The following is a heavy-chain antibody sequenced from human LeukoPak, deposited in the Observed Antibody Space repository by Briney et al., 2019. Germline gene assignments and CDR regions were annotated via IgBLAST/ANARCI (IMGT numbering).Heavy chain of an antibody. CDR3: ARGPHSGLNKNYYYYYGMDV. J-gene: IGHJ6*02. CDR2: INPNSGGT. D-gene: IGHD5-12*01. Sequence: ASVKVSCKASGYTFTGYYMHWVRQAPGQGLEWMGWINPNSGGTNYAQKFQGRVTMTRDTSISTVYMELSRLRSDDTAVYYCARGPHSGLNKNYYYYYGMDVWGQGTTVTVSS. V-gene: IGHV1-2*02. CDR1: GYTFTGYY.